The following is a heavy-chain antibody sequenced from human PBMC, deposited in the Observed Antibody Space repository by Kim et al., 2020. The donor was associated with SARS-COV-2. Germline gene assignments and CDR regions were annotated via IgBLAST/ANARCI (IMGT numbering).Heavy chain of an antibody. CDR3: AKEVGYCSGGNCYEEAIYDY. D-gene: IGHD2-15*01. CDR2: ISGSGGST. J-gene: IGHJ4*02. V-gene: IGHV3-23*01. CDR1: GFTFSSYA. Sequence: GGSLRLSCAASGFTFSSYAMSWVRQAPGKGLEWVSAISGSGGSTYYADSVKGRFTISRDNSKNTLYLQMNSLRAEDTAVYYCAKEVGYCSGGNCYEEAIYDYWGQGTLVTVSS.